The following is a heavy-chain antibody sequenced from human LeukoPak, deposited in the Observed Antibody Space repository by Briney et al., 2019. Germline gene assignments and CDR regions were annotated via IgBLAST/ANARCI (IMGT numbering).Heavy chain of an antibody. J-gene: IGHJ5*02. D-gene: IGHD2-2*02. CDR2: ISAYNGNT. Sequence: AAVKVSCKACGYPFSRYSISWVRQAPGQGLEWMGWISAYNGNTNYAHKLQGRVTMTTDTSPSTAYMELRSLRSDDTAVYYCARDLVVVPAAILCWFDPCGQGTLVTVSS. CDR3: ARDLVVVPAAILCWFDP. CDR1: GYPFSRYS. V-gene: IGHV1-18*01.